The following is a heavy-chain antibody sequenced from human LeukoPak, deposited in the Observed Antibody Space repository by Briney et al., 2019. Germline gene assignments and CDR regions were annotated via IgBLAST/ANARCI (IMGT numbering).Heavy chain of an antibody. V-gene: IGHV3-21*01. J-gene: IGHJ4*02. CDR2: ITSSSDYI. Sequence: SGGSLRLSCAASGFTFPTYSIHWVRQAPGKGLEWVSSITSSSDYIYYADSVKGRFTISRDNAKNSLYLQMNSLRAEDTAVYYCARERTSGWYPGYFDYWGQGTLVTVSS. CDR3: ARERTSGWYPGYFDY. CDR1: GFTFPTYS. D-gene: IGHD6-19*01.